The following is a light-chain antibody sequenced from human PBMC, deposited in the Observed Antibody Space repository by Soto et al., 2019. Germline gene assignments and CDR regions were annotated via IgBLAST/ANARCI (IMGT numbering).Light chain of an antibody. CDR1: QSMSLF. J-gene: IGKJ1*01. CDR2: SAS. CDR3: QQSYNMPCT. V-gene: IGKV1-39*01. Sequence: IEMTQSPSSLSASVGDRITITCRASQSMSLFLNWYQQKPGKAPKLLIYSASTLQTGVPSRFSGSGTGPDFTLTIDSLQPEDFASYYCQQSYNMPCTFGPGTKVDIK.